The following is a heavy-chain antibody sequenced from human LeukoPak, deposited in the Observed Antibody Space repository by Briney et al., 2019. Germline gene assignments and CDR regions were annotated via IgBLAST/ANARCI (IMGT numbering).Heavy chain of an antibody. J-gene: IGHJ5*02. CDR1: GFIFNSHS. Sequence: PGGSLRLSCAASGFIFNSHSMNWVRQAPGKGLEWVSSISSTSSYRYYADSVKSRFTISRDNAKNSLYLQMNSLRAEDTAVYYCAAAAPGTDWLDPWGQGTLVTVSS. CDR3: AAAAPGTDWLDP. V-gene: IGHV3-21*01. D-gene: IGHD6-13*01. CDR2: ISSTSSYR.